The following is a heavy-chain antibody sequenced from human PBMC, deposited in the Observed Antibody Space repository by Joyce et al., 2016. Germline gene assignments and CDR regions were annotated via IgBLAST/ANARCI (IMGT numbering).Heavy chain of an antibody. Sequence: QVQLVESGGGVVQPGRSLRLSCAASGFNFSTYGMHWVRQAPGKGLGWVGLMSYDGKIKYYADAVKGRFTISRDNSKNTLYLQMNSLRPRDTAVYYCAKDGGLDSSGYYPMDYWGLGTLVTVSS. CDR1: GFNFSTYG. D-gene: IGHD3-22*01. V-gene: IGHV3-30*18. CDR2: MSYDGKIK. J-gene: IGHJ4*02. CDR3: AKDGGLDSSGYYPMDY.